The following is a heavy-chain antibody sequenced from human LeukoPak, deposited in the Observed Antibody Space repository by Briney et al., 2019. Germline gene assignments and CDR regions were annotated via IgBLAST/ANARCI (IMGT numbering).Heavy chain of an antibody. CDR1: GGSISSSSYY. V-gene: IGHV4-39*07. D-gene: IGHD3-10*01. J-gene: IGHJ4*02. CDR2: IYYSGST. CDR3: ARGRFGESYVDY. Sequence: PSETLSLTCTVSGGSISSSSYYWGWIRQPPGKGLGWIGSIYYSGSTYYNPSLKSRVTISVDTSKNQFSLKLSSVTAADTAVYYCARGRFGESYVDYWGQGTLVTVSS.